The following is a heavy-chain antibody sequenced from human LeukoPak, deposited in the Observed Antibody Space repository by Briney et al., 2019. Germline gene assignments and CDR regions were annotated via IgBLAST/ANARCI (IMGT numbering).Heavy chain of an antibody. Sequence: NTSQTLSLTCAVSGGSISSGGYSWSWIRQPPGKGLEWIGYIYHSGSTYYNPSLKSRVTISVDRSKNQFSLKLSSVTAADTAVYYCARGLVVPPRRTCRFDYWGQGTLVTVSS. CDR2: IYHSGST. V-gene: IGHV4-30-2*01. CDR1: GGSISSGGYS. CDR3: ARGLVVPPRRTCRFDY. J-gene: IGHJ4*02. D-gene: IGHD2-2*01.